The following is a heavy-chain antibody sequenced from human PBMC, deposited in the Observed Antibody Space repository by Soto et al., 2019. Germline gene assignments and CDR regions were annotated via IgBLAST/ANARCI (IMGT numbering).Heavy chain of an antibody. Sequence: PSETLSLTCTVSGGSISSGDYYWSWIRQPPGKGLEWIGYIYYSGSTYYNPSLKSRVTISVDTSKNQFSLKLSSVTAADTAVYYCARGGGGNVVVPAALFFDYWGQGTLVTVSS. CDR3: ARGGGGNVVVPAALFFDY. V-gene: IGHV4-30-4*01. CDR2: IYYSGST. D-gene: IGHD2-2*01. J-gene: IGHJ4*02. CDR1: GGSISSGDYY.